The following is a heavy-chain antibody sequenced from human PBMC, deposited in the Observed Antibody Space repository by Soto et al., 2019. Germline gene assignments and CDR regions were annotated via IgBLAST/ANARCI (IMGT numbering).Heavy chain of an antibody. Sequence: PVGSLRLSCAASGFTFSSYTMNWVSQAPGRGLEWVSSIGTSSSYIYYADSVKGRFTISRDNAKNSLFLQMNSLRADDTAVYYCARDSVRDYLYYYYGMDVWGQGTTVTVSS. V-gene: IGHV3-21*01. CDR1: GFTFSSYT. CDR3: ARDSVRDYLYYYYGMDV. J-gene: IGHJ6*02. CDR2: IGTSSSYI. D-gene: IGHD4-17*01.